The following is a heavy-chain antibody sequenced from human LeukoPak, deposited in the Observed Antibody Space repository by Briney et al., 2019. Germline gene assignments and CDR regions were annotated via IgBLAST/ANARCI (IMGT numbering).Heavy chain of an antibody. V-gene: IGHV4-59*08. D-gene: IGHD6-19*01. CDR2: IYYSGST. Sequence: SETLSLTCTVSGGSISSYYWSWIRQPPGKGLEWIGYIYYSGSTNYNPSLKSRVTISVDTSENQFSLNLRSVTAADTAVYYCASEGLTVAGNFLYWGQGALVTVSS. CDR3: ASEGLTVAGNFLY. J-gene: IGHJ4*02. CDR1: GGSISSYY.